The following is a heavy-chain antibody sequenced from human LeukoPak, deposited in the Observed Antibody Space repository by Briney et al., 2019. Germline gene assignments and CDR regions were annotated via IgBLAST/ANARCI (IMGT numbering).Heavy chain of an antibody. CDR1: GYTLTELS. Sequence: GASVKVSCKVSGYTLTELSMHWVRQAPGKGLEWMGGFDPEDGETIYAQKFQGRVTMTEDTSTDTAYMELSSLRSEDTAVYYCATPAHYYGSGSYYSRWFDPWGQGTLVTVSS. CDR3: ATPAHYYGSGSYYSRWFDP. V-gene: IGHV1-24*01. J-gene: IGHJ5*02. CDR2: FDPEDGET. D-gene: IGHD3-10*01.